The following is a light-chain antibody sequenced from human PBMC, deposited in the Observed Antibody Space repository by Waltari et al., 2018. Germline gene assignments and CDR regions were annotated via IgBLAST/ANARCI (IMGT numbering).Light chain of an antibody. CDR3: QQAASFPLT. J-gene: IGKJ4*01. V-gene: IGKV1-12*01. Sequence: IQMTQSPSSVSASVGDRVTVTCRASQGINSWLAWYQHTPGRAPKLLIYGASSLQSGVPSRFSGSGSGTDFTLTISSLQPDDFATYYCQQAASFPLTFGGGTKVEIK. CDR1: QGINSW. CDR2: GAS.